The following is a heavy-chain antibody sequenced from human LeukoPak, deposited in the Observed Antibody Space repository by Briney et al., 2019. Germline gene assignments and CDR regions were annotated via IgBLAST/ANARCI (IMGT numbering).Heavy chain of an antibody. CDR1: GFTFSSYG. CDR2: IRYDGSNK. CDR3: ARADHGSGSYYCLVY. V-gene: IGHV3-30*02. J-gene: IGHJ4*02. Sequence: PGGSLRLSCAASGFTFSSYGMHWVRQAPGKGLEWVAFIRYDGSNKYYADSVKGRFTISRDNAKNSLYLQMNSLRAEDTALYYCARADHGSGSYYCLVYWGQGTLVTVSS. D-gene: IGHD3-10*01.